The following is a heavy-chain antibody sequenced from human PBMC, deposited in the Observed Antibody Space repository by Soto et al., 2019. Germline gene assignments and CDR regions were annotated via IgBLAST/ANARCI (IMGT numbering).Heavy chain of an antibody. CDR1: GTSFSGYY. V-gene: IGHV4-34*01. D-gene: IGHD3-10*01. J-gene: IGHJ6*03. CDR2: ISHSGST. CDR3: ARGPYGSGIRSPYYNYYMDV. Sequence: AVYGTSFSGYYWSWIRQAPGKGLEWIGEISHSGSTNYNPSLKSRVMISLDTSKAQFSLKLSSVSAADTAVYYCARGPYGSGIRSPYYNYYMDVWGKGTTVTVSS.